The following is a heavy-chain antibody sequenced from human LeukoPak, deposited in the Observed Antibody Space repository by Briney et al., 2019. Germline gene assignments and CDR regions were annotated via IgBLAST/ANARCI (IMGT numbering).Heavy chain of an antibody. CDR1: GFTFDDYG. CDR3: ASKSRGSPVDY. Sequence: GGSLRLSCAASGFTFDDYGMSWVRQAPGKGLEWVANIKQDGSEKFYVDSVKGRFTISRDSAKNSLYLQMNSLRAEDTAVYYCASKSRGSPVDYWGQGTLVTVSS. V-gene: IGHV3-7*01. J-gene: IGHJ4*02. CDR2: IKQDGSEK.